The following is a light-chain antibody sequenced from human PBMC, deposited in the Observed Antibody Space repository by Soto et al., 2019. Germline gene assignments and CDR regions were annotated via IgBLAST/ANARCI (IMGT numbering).Light chain of an antibody. CDR1: QSVSSS. CDR2: DAS. V-gene: IGKV3-11*01. CDR3: QQRYSWWT. J-gene: IGKJ1*01. Sequence: EIVLSQSPATLPLSPGERATLSCRASQSVSSSLAWYQQKPGQAPRLLIYDASNRATGIPARFSGSGSGTDFTLTIGSLEPEDFAVYYCQQRYSWWTFGQGTKVEIK.